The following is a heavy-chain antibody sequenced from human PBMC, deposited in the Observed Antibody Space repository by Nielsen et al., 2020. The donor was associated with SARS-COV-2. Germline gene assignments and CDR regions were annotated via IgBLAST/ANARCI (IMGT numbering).Heavy chain of an antibody. Sequence: SETLSLTCAVYGGSFRGYYWNWIRQPPGKGLEWIGDIDHSGSTNYNPSLKSRVTLSVDTSQNQISLKLSSVTAADTAVYYCARGRILDIVPLYWFDPWGQGTLVTVSS. CDR2: IDHSGST. D-gene: IGHD2-2*03. J-gene: IGHJ5*01. V-gene: IGHV4-34*01. CDR3: ARGRILDIVPLYWFDP. CDR1: GGSFRGYY.